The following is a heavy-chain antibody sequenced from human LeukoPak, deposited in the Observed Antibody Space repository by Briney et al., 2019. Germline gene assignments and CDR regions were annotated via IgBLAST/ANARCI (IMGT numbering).Heavy chain of an antibody. J-gene: IGHJ5*02. D-gene: IGHD2-15*01. Sequence: SETLSLTCTVSGGSISSYYWSWIRQPAGKGLEWIGRIYATGNTNYNPSLKSRVTMSVDTSKNQFSLKLTSVTAADTAVYYCARAVVVAATGWFDPWGQGTLVTVSS. CDR3: ARAVVVAATGWFDP. CDR1: GGSISSYY. CDR2: IYATGNT. V-gene: IGHV4-4*07.